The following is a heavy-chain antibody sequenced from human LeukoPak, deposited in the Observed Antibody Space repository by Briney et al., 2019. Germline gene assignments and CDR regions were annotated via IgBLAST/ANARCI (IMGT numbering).Heavy chain of an antibody. D-gene: IGHD3-22*01. CDR2: IYYSGST. J-gene: IGHJ4*02. V-gene: IGHV4-59*08. Sequence: SETLSLTCTVSGGSISSYYWSWIRQPPGKGLEWIGYIYYSGSTNYNPSLKSRVTISVDTSKNQFSLKLSSVTAADTAVYYCARLHYYDSSGYYEAVDYWGQGTLVTVSS. CDR3: ARLHYYDSSGYYEAVDY. CDR1: GGSISSYY.